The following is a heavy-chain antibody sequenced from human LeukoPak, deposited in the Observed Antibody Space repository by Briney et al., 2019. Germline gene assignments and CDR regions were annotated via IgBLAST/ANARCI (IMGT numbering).Heavy chain of an antibody. Sequence: ASVKVSCKASGYTFTRSYMHWVRQAPGQGLEWMGWINSNSGGTNHAQKFQGRVTMTRDTSITTAYMGLSRLISDAPAVYYGARDLAGYSSSRDFDYWGQGTLVTVSS. CDR3: ARDLAGYSSSRDFDY. V-gene: IGHV1-2*02. D-gene: IGHD6-13*01. CDR2: INSNSGGT. J-gene: IGHJ4*02. CDR1: GYTFTRSY.